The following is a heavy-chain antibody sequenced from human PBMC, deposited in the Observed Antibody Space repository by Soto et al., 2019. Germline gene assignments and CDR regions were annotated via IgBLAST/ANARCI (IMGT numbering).Heavy chain of an antibody. CDR1: GDTLSTYY. J-gene: IGHJ4*02. D-gene: IGHD3-22*01. V-gene: IGHV1-46*03. CDR3: ARGVGYSDSSGYPFDY. CDR2: INPRSGKT. Sequence: VQLVQSGAEVKRPGASVKISCKASGDTLSTYYMNWARQAPGQGPEWMGIINPRSGKTNYPQKFQGRVTMTRDTSTTTVYMELSTLRSEDTAMYYCARGVGYSDSSGYPFDYWGQGTLVTVSS.